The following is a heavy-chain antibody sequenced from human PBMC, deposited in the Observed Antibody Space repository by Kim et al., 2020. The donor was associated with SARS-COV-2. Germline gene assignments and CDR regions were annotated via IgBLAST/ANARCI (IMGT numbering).Heavy chain of an antibody. V-gene: IGHV1-3*01. CDR3: ASPNAQWLGIITSSYYYYGMDV. J-gene: IGHJ6*02. D-gene: IGHD6-19*01. CDR2: INAGNGNT. CDR1: GYTFTSYA. Sequence: ASVKVSCKASGYTFTSYAMHWVRQAPGQRLEWMGWINAGNGNTKYSQKFQGRVTITRDTSASTAYMELSSLRSEDTAVYYCASPNAQWLGIITSSYYYYGMDVWGQGTTVTVSS.